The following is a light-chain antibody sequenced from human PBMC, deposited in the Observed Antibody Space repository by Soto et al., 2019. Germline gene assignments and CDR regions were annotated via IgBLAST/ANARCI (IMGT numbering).Light chain of an antibody. CDR1: QSIDRW. CDR2: DAS. V-gene: IGKV1-5*01. CDR3: QQYNNYWT. Sequence: RATLPASVGDRVTIPCRASQSIDRWLAWYQQKPGKAPKLLIYDASSVESGVPSRFSGSGSATEFTLTISSLQPDDFATYYCQQYNNYWTFGQGTKVDTK. J-gene: IGKJ1*01.